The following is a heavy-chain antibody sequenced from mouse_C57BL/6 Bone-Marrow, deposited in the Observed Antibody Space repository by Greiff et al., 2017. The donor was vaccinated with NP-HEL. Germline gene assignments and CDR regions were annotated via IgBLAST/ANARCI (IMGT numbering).Heavy chain of an antibody. J-gene: IGHJ2*01. Sequence: HVQLQQSGAELVKPGASVKISCKASVYAFSRYWMNWVKHRPGKGLEGIGQFYPGDGDTLYNGKFKGKATLTADKSSSTAYMQLSSLTSEDSAVYFWARGTMRHVYYFDYWGKGTTLTVSS. CDR2: FYPGDGDT. V-gene: IGHV1-80*01. D-gene: IGHD2-4*01. CDR1: VYAFSRYW. CDR3: ARGTMRHVYYFDY.